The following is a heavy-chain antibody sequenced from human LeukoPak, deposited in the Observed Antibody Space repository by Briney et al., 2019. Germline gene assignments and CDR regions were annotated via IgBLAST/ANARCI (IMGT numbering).Heavy chain of an antibody. CDR3: ARDYYGSGPP. Sequence: GSLRLSCAASGFTFSDYYMTWIRQPPGKGLEWIASIYHIGSTYYNPSLKSRVTISVDTSKNQFSLKLSSVTAADTAMYYCARDYYGSGPPWGQGTLVTVSS. D-gene: IGHD3-10*01. V-gene: IGHV4-38-2*02. CDR2: IYHIGST. J-gene: IGHJ5*02. CDR1: GFTFSDYY.